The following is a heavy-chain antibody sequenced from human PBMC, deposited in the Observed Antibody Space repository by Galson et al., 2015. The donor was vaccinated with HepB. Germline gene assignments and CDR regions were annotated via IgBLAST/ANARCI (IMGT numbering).Heavy chain of an antibody. CDR1: GFTFSSYS. J-gene: IGHJ3*02. CDR2: ISSSSSTI. CDR3: ARGVGITMIVVVPDAFDI. V-gene: IGHV3-48*04. Sequence: SLRLSCAASGFTFSSYSMNWVRQAPGKGLEWVSYISSSSSTIYYADSVKGRFTISRDNAKNSLYLQMNSLRAEDTAVYYCARGVGITMIVVVPDAFDIWGQGTMVTVSS. D-gene: IGHD3-22*01.